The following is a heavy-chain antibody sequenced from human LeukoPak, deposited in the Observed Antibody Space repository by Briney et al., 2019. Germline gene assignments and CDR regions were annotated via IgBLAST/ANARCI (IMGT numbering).Heavy chain of an antibody. CDR1: GYSFTSYW. V-gene: IGHV5-51*01. CDR3: ATGGYCSSSSCYHFFDY. CDR2: IYPGDSET. D-gene: IGHD2-2*01. J-gene: IGHJ4*02. Sequence: GESLKISCKGSGYSFTSYWIGWVRQVPGKGLEWMGIIYPGDSETRYSPSFQGQVTFSADKSISTAYLQWRSLKASDTAMYCCATGGYCSSSSCYHFFDYWGQGTLVTVSS.